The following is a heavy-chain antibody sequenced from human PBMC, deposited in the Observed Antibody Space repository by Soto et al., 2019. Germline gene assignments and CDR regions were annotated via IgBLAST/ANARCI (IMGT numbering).Heavy chain of an antibody. CDR3: AKPPRGYGSGSYPFGY. D-gene: IGHD3-10*01. J-gene: IGHJ4*02. CDR1: GFNFSSYA. V-gene: IGHV3-23*01. CDR2: ISGSGGST. Sequence: GGSLRLSCAASGFNFSSYAMSWVRQAPGKGLEWVSAISGSGGSTYYADSVKGRFTISRDNSKNTLYLQMNSLRAEDTAVYYCAKPPRGYGSGSYPFGYWGQGTLVTVSS.